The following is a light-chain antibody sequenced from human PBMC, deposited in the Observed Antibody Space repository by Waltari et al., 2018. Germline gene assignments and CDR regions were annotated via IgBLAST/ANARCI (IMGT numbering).Light chain of an antibody. CDR2: GAS. J-gene: IGKJ1*01. CDR1: QSVSNKY. CDR3: HQYGSSPGT. Sequence: ELVLTQSPGPLSLSPGERGTLSCRASQSVSNKYLAWYQQKPGQAPRLLIYGASHRAAGIPDRFSGSGSGTDFTLTISRLEPEDFAVYSCHQYGSSPGTFGQGTKVEIK. V-gene: IGKV3-20*01.